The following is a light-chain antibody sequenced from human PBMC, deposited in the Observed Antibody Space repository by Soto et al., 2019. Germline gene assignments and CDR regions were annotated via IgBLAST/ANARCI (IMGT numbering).Light chain of an antibody. V-gene: IGLV2-14*01. CDR3: SSSTGSSTPHVV. J-gene: IGLJ2*01. Sequence: QSVLTQPASVSGSPGQSITISCTGTSSDVGGYNYVSWYQQHPGKAPKLMIYDVSNRPSGVSNRFSGSKSGNTASLTISGLQAGDEADYYCSSSTGSSTPHVVFGGGTKPTVL. CDR2: DVS. CDR1: SSDVGGYNY.